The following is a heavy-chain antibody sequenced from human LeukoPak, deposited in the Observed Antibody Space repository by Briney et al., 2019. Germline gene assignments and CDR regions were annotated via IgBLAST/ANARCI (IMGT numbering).Heavy chain of an antibody. CDR2: INPNSGGT. J-gene: IGHJ4*02. V-gene: IGHV1-2*02. CDR1: GYTLTELS. Sequence: ASVKVSCKVSGYTLTELSMHWVRQAPGKGLEWMGWINPNSGGTNYAQKFQGRVTMTRDTSISTAYMELSRLRSDDTAVYYCASFPITMVRGVTVDYWGQGTLVTVSS. D-gene: IGHD3-10*01. CDR3: ASFPITMVRGVTVDY.